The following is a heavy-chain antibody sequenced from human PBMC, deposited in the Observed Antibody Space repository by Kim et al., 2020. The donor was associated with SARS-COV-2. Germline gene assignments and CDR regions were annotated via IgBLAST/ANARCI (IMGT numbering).Heavy chain of an antibody. CDR1: GYSFTSYW. J-gene: IGHJ3*02. D-gene: IGHD2-2*01. CDR2: IYPGDSDT. V-gene: IGHV5-51*01. Sequence: GESLKISCKGSGYSFTSYWIGWVRQMPGKGLEWMGIIYPGDSDTRYSPSFQGQVTISADKSISTAYLQWSSLKASDTAMYYCASGGVVVVPAAIWELDAFDIWGQGTMVTVSS. CDR3: ASGGVVVVPAAIWELDAFDI.